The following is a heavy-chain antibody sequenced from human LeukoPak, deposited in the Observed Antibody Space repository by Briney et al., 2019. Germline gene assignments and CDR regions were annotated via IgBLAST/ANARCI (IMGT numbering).Heavy chain of an antibody. CDR2: IIPIFGTA. J-gene: IGHJ6*03. CDR3: ARPARGSYYYYMDV. D-gene: IGHD3-16*01. Sequence: GASVKVSCKASGGTFSSYAISWVRQAPGQGLEWLGGIIPIFGTANYAQKFQGRVTITTDESTSTAYMELSSLRSEDTAVYYCARPARGSYYYYMDVWGKGTTVTVSS. CDR1: GGTFSSYA. V-gene: IGHV1-69*05.